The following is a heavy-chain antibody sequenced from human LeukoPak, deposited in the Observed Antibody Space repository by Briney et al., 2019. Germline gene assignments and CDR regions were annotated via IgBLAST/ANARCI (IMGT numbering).Heavy chain of an antibody. CDR1: GGSFSGYY. CDR2: INHSGST. J-gene: IGHJ4*02. D-gene: IGHD4-17*01. Sequence: SSETLSITCAVYGGSFSGYYWSWIRQPPGKGLEWIGEINHSGSTNYNPSLKSRVTISVDTSKNQFSLKLSSVTAADTAVYYCARAGDGDRGPDRYYFDYWGQGTLVTVSS. CDR3: ARAGDGDRGPDRYYFDY. V-gene: IGHV4-34*01.